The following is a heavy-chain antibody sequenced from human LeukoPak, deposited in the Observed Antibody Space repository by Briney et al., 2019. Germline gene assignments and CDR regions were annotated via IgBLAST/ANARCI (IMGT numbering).Heavy chain of an antibody. J-gene: IGHJ4*02. CDR3: ARRMSGSGSYMRRGFDY. CDR1: GFTFSSYW. D-gene: IGHD3-10*01. Sequence: PGGSLRLSCAASGFTFSSYWMSWVRQAPGKGLEWVANIKQDGSEKYYVDSVKGRFTISRDNAKNSLCLQMNSLRAEDTAVYYCARRMSGSGSYMRRGFDYWGQGTLVTVSS. CDR2: IKQDGSEK. V-gene: IGHV3-7*03.